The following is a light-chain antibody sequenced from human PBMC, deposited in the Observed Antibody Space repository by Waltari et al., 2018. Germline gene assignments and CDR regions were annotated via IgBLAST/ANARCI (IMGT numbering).Light chain of an antibody. Sequence: DNVLTQSPATLSLSPGEAATLSCRASQNVGNSLAWYQHKPGQAPRPLIYDAANRASGIPARFSGSGSGTDFTLTISSLEPDDFAVYYCQQRSNWHTFGQGTRLEIK. CDR1: QNVGNS. CDR2: DAA. J-gene: IGKJ2*01. CDR3: QQRSNWHT. V-gene: IGKV3-11*01.